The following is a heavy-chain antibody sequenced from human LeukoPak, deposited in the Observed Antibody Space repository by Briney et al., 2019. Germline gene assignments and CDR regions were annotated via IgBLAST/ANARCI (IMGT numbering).Heavy chain of an antibody. CDR1: GGTFSSYA. D-gene: IGHD2-2*01. J-gene: IGHJ4*02. Sequence: SVKVSCKASGGTFSSYAISWVRQAPGQGLEWMGRIIPIFGTANYAQKFQGRVTITTDESTSTAYMELSSLGSEDTAVYYCARGPPPIWGCSSTSCYKTSLDYWGQGTLVTVSS. CDR2: IIPIFGTA. CDR3: ARGPPPIWGCSSTSCYKTSLDY. V-gene: IGHV1-69*05.